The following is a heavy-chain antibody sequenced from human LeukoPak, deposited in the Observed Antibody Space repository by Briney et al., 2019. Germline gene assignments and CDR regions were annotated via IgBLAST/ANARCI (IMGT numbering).Heavy chain of an antibody. Sequence: PGGSLRLSCAASGFTVSSNQMSWVRQAPGKGLEWVSAISGSGGSTYYADSVKGRFTISRDNANNSLYLQMNSLRAEDTAVYYCAREFTPLIQFWPRSLDDRYGMDVWGQGTTVTVSS. CDR2: ISGSGGST. J-gene: IGHJ6*02. D-gene: IGHD5-18*01. CDR1: GFTVSSNQ. CDR3: AREFTPLIQFWPRSLDDRYGMDV. V-gene: IGHV3-23*01.